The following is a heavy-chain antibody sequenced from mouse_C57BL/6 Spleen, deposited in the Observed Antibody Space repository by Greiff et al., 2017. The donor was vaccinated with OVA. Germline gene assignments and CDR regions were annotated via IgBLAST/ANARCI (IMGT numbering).Heavy chain of an antibody. D-gene: IGHD1-1*01. Sequence: VQLQQSGPGLVQPSQSLSITCTVSGFSLTSYGVHWVRQSPGTGLEWLGVIWRGGSTDYNAAFMSRLSITKDNSKSQVFFKMNSLQADDTAIYYCAKNNYGSSQGYFDVWGTGTTVTVSS. V-gene: IGHV2-5*01. J-gene: IGHJ1*03. CDR2: IWRGGST. CDR3: AKNNYGSSQGYFDV. CDR1: GFSLTSYG.